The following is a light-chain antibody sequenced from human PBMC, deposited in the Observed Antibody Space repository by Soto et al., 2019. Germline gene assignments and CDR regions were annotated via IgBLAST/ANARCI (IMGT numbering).Light chain of an antibody. J-gene: IGKJ1*01. CDR3: QQYGSSPRT. CDR2: GAS. CDR1: QSLSRSS. V-gene: IGKV3-20*01. Sequence: EIVLTQSPGTLSLSPGDRATLSCRASQSLSRSSLAWYQQKPGLAPRLLIYGASSRATGIPDRFSGSGSGTDFTLTISRLEPEDFAVYYCQQYGSSPRTFGQGTKVDIK.